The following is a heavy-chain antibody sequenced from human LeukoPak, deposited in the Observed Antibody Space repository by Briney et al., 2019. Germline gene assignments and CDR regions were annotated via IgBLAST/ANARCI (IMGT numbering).Heavy chain of an antibody. D-gene: IGHD3-3*01. CDR3: ASVPPRDFWSGYYHY. CDR2: IIPIFGTA. CDR1: GGTFRSYA. Sequence: SVKVSCKASGGTFRSYAISWVRQAPGQGLEWMGGIIPIFGTANYAQKFQGRVTITTDESTSTAYMELSSLRSEDTAVYYCASVPPRDFWSGYYHYWGQGTLVTVSS. J-gene: IGHJ4*02. V-gene: IGHV1-69*05.